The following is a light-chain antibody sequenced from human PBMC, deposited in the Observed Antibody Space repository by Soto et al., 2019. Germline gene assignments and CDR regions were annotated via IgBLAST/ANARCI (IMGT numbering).Light chain of an antibody. V-gene: IGKV1-17*01. CDR3: LQHNSYSWT. CDR2: AAS. CDR1: QDIGND. Sequence: DIQMTQSPSSLSASVGDRVTITCRTSQDIGNDLDWYQQKPGKAPKCLIYAASSLQGGVPSRFSGSGSGADFTLTISGLQSEDFAAYYCLQHNSYSWTFGQGTKVEIK. J-gene: IGKJ1*01.